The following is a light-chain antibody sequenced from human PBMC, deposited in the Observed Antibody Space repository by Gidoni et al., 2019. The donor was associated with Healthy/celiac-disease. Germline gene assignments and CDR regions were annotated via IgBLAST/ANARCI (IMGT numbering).Light chain of an antibody. CDR1: QDISNY. J-gene: IGKJ4*01. CDR3: QQYDNLPLP. CDR2: DAS. V-gene: IGKV1-33*01. Sequence: DSQMTQSPSSLSASVGDRVTITCQASQDISNYLNWYQQKPGKAPKLLIYDASNLETGVPSRFSGSGSGTDFTFTISSLQPEDIAIYYCQQYDNLPLPFGGGTKVEIK.